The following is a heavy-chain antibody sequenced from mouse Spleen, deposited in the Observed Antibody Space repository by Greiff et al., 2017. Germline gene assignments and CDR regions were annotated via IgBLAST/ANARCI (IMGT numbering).Heavy chain of an antibody. CDR1: GFTFSSYA. CDR3: ARQGGSSYWFAY. J-gene: IGHJ3*01. V-gene: IGHV5-9-3*01. Sequence: EVQLVESGGGLVKPGGSLKLSCAASGFTFSSYALSWVRQTPEKRLEWVATISSGGSYTYYPDSVKGRFTISRDNAKNTLYLQMSSLRSEDTAMYYCARQGGSSYWFAYWGQGTLVTVSA. D-gene: IGHD1-1*01. CDR2: ISSGGSYT.